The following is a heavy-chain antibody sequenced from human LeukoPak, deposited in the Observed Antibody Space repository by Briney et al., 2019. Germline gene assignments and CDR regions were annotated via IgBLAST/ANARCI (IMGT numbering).Heavy chain of an antibody. Sequence: SETLSLTCTVSGGSISSGSYYWSWIRQPAGKGLEWIGRIYTSGSTYYNPSLKSRVTISVDTSKNQFSLKLSSVTAADTAVYYCARASVLLSMDVWGKGTTVTISS. CDR2: IYTSGST. V-gene: IGHV4-61*02. CDR3: ARASVLLSMDV. J-gene: IGHJ6*03. D-gene: IGHD3-10*01. CDR1: GGSISSGSYY.